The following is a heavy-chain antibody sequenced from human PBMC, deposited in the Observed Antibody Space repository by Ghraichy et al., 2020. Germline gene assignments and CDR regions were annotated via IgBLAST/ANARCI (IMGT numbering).Heavy chain of an antibody. CDR1: GYSFSSYW. CDR3: ASPSSGSFGGMDV. D-gene: IGHD5-12*01. J-gene: IGHJ6*02. V-gene: IGHV5-51*01. Sequence: GESLNISCKGSGYSFSSYWIGWVRQMPGKGLEWMGIIYPGDSDTRYSPSFQGQVTISADKSISTAYLQWSSLKASDTAMYYCASPSSGSFGGMDVWGQGTTVTVSS. CDR2: IYPGDSDT.